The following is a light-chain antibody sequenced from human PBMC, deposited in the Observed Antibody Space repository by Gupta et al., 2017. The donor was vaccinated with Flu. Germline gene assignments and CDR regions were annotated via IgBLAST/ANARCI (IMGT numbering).Light chain of an antibody. V-gene: IGKV4-1*01. J-gene: IGKJ4*01. CDR1: QSIKNY. Sequence: DIVMTQSPDSLAVSLGERATINCKSSQSIKNYLAWYQQRPGQPPKLIIYWASFRESGVPDRFSGTGSGTDFTLTISSLQAEDVAVYHCQQEYTHSINFGGGTKLEIK. CDR2: WAS. CDR3: QQEYTHSIN.